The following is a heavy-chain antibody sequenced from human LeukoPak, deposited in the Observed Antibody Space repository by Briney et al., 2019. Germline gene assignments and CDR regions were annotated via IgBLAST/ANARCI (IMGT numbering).Heavy chain of an antibody. V-gene: IGHV4-59*12. CDR3: ARWEDYSNYFFDY. J-gene: IGHJ4*02. CDR2: IYYSGST. CDR1: GGSISSYY. D-gene: IGHD4-11*01. Sequence: PSETLSLTCTVSGGSISSYYWSWIRQPPGKGLEWIGYIYYSGSTNYNPSLKSRVTISVDTSKNQFSLKLSSVTAADTAVYYCARWEDYSNYFFDYWGQGTLVTVSS.